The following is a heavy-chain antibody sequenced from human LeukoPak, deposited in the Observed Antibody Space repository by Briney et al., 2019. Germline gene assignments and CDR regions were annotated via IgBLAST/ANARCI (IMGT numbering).Heavy chain of an antibody. V-gene: IGHV4-34*01. CDR1: GGSFSGYY. D-gene: IGHD3-22*01. J-gene: IGHJ3*02. CDR2: INHRGST. CDR3: ARLPYYYDSSGYYEDAFDI. Sequence: SETLSLTCAVYGGSFSGYYWSWIRQPPGKGLEWIGEINHRGSTNYNPSLKSRVTISVDTSKNQFSLKLSSVTAADTAVYYCARLPYYYDSSGYYEDAFDIWGQGTMVTVSS.